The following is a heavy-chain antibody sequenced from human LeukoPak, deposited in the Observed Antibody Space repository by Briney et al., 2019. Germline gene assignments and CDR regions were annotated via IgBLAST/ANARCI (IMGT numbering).Heavy chain of an antibody. D-gene: IGHD6-19*01. CDR3: ARVQIAVAGHDY. J-gene: IGHJ4*02. V-gene: IGHV1-69*04. Sequence: SVKVSCKASGGTFSSYAISWVRQAPGQGLEWMGRIIPILGIANYAQKFQGRVTITADKSTSTAYMELSSLRSEDTAVYYCARVQIAVAGHDYWGRETLVTVSS. CDR2: IIPILGIA. CDR1: GGTFSSYA.